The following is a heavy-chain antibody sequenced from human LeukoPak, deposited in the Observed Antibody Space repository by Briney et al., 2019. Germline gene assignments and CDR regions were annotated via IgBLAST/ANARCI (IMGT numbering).Heavy chain of an antibody. Sequence: SETLSLTCTVSGASVSSYSWSWIRQPPGKGLEWIGYIYYSGSTNYNPSLKSRVTISVDTSKNQFSLKLSSVTAADTAVYYCARHSELDYYDSSGPSDAFDIWGQGTMVTVSS. D-gene: IGHD3-22*01. J-gene: IGHJ3*02. V-gene: IGHV4-59*08. CDR3: ARHSELDYYDSSGPSDAFDI. CDR2: IYYSGST. CDR1: GASVSSYS.